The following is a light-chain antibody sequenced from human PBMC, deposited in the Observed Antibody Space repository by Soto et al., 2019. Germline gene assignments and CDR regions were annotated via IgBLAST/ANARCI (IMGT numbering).Light chain of an antibody. Sequence: DIQMTQSPSTLSASVGDRVTITCRASQSINSWLAWYQQKPGKAPQILIYDASTLKSGVPSRFSASGSGTEFTLIISSLQSDDFATYYCQQYTSYSGTFGPGTKVDIK. J-gene: IGKJ1*01. V-gene: IGKV1-5*01. CDR1: QSINSW. CDR2: DAS. CDR3: QQYTSYSGT.